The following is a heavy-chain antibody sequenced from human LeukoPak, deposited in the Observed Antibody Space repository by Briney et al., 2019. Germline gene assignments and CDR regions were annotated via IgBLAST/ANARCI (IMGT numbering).Heavy chain of an antibody. D-gene: IGHD3-22*01. CDR3: ARHVHYYDSSGFH. CDR2: TYYSGST. CDR1: GGSISSYY. Sequence: SETLSLTCTVSGGSISSYYWSWIRQPPGKGLEWIGYTYYSGSTNYNPSLKSRVTISVDTSKNQFSLKLSSVTAADTAVYYCARHVHYYDSSGFHWGQGTLVTVSS. V-gene: IGHV4-59*08. J-gene: IGHJ4*02.